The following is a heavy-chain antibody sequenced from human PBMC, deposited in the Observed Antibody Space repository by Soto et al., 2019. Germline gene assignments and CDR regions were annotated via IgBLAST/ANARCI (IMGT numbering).Heavy chain of an antibody. J-gene: IGHJ5*02. D-gene: IGHD4-17*01. CDR1: GFTLSSYA. CDR3: ARETFTVTTPLGWFDP. V-gene: IGHV3-30-3*01. CDR2: IAYDGSNK. Sequence: GGSLSLSCAASGFTLSSYAMHWVRQAPGKGLEWVAVIAYDGSNKYYADSVKGRFTISRDNSKNTLYLQMNSLRAEDTAVYYCARETFTVTTPLGWFDPWGQGTLVTVSS.